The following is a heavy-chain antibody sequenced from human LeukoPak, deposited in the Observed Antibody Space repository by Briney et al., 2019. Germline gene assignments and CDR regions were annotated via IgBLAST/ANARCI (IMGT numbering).Heavy chain of an antibody. J-gene: IGHJ5*02. Sequence: SVKVSCKASGGTFISYAISWVRQAPGQGLEWMGGIIPIFGTANYAQKFQGRVTITADESTSTAYMELSSLRSEDTAVYYCARGLAVAGTGNWFDPWGQGTLVTVSS. CDR3: ARGLAVAGTGNWFDP. CDR1: GGTFISYA. CDR2: IIPIFGTA. V-gene: IGHV1-69*13. D-gene: IGHD6-19*01.